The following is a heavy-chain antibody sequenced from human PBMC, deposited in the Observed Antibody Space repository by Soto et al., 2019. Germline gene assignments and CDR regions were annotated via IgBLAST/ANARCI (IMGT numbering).Heavy chain of an antibody. Sequence: QVQLVQSGAEVKKPGSSVKVSCKASGGTFSSYAISWVRQAPGQGLEWMGGIIPIFGTANYAQKFRGRVTITADESTSTAYMELSSLRSEDTAVYYCARGLSDYGDSSYYFDYWGQGTLVTVSS. J-gene: IGHJ4*02. CDR2: IIPIFGTA. CDR1: GGTFSSYA. CDR3: ARGLSDYGDSSYYFDY. D-gene: IGHD4-17*01. V-gene: IGHV1-69*01.